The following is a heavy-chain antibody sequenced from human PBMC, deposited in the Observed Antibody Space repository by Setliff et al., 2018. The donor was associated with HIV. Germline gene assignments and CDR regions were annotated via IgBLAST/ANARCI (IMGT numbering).Heavy chain of an antibody. Sequence: SETLSLTCAVYGTSFSDYYWTWIRQPPGKGLEWIGEVSHSGTTNYNTSLKSRVTISGDTSKKQFSLKLSSVTAADTAVYYCARDRRSIFGVDTKNWFDPWGQGTLVTVSS. V-gene: IGHV4-34*01. D-gene: IGHD3-3*01. CDR1: GTSFSDYY. CDR2: VSHSGTT. CDR3: ARDRRSIFGVDTKNWFDP. J-gene: IGHJ5*02.